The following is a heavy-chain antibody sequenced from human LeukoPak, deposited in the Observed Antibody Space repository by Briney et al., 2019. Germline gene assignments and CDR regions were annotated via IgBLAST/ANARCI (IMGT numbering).Heavy chain of an antibody. J-gene: IGHJ6*03. Sequence: PSETLSLTCTVSGGSISSGSYYWSWIRQPAGKGLEWIGRIYTSGSTNYNLSLKSRVTISVDTSKNQFSLKLSSVTAADTAVYYCARGPPQNSNYGLYYYYYYMDVWGKGTTVTVSS. D-gene: IGHD4-11*01. CDR2: IYTSGST. CDR1: GGSISSGSYY. V-gene: IGHV4-61*02. CDR3: ARGPPQNSNYGLYYYYYYMDV.